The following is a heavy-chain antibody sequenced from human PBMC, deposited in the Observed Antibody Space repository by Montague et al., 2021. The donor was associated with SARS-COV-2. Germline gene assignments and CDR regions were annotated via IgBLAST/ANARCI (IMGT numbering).Heavy chain of an antibody. CDR1: GGSISPYY. D-gene: IGHD3-10*01. Sequence: SETLSLTCTVSGGSISPYYWSWIRQSPGKGLECIGYTSYSGSTDYNPSLKSRVIIPLDTSKSQFSLRLSSVTAADTAIYYCARTSRGSRYFYGVDVWGQGTTVTVSS. V-gene: IGHV4-59*01. CDR3: ARTSRGSRYFYGVDV. CDR2: TSYSGST. J-gene: IGHJ6*02.